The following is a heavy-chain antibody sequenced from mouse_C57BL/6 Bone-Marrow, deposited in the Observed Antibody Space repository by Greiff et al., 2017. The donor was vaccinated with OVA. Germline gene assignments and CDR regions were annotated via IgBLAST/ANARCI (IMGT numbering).Heavy chain of an antibody. CDR3: ARSVYDSSSPYAMDY. CDR2: IYWDDDK. CDR1: GFSLSTSGMG. D-gene: IGHD1-1*02. Sequence: QVTLKESGPGILQSSQTLSLTCSFSGFSLSTSGMGVSWIRQPSGKGLEWLAHIYWDDDKRYNPSLKSRLTISKDTSRNQVFLKITSVDTADTATYYCARSVYDSSSPYAMDYWGQGTSVTVSS. J-gene: IGHJ4*01. V-gene: IGHV8-12*01.